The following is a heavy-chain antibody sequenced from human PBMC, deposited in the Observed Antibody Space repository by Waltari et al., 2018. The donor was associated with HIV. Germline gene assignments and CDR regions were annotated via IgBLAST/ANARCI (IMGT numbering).Heavy chain of an antibody. J-gene: IGHJ3*02. CDR2: ISGSGGST. D-gene: IGHD3-22*01. Sequence: EVQLLESGGGLVQPGGSLRLSCAASGFTFSNYAMSWVRQAPGEGLEWVSRISGSGGSTYYADSVKGRFTVSRDNSKDTLFLQMNSLRAEDTALYYCAKEGIIVITDAFDIWGQGTMVIVSS. V-gene: IGHV3-23*01. CDR1: GFTFSNYA. CDR3: AKEGIIVITDAFDI.